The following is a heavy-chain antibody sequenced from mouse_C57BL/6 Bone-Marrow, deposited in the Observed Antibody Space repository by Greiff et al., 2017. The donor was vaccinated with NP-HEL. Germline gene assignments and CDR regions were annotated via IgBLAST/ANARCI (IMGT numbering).Heavy chain of an antibody. V-gene: IGHV1-5*01. D-gene: IGHD2-5*01. CDR1: GYTFTSYW. CDR2: LYPGNSDT. Sequence: EVQLQQSGTVLARPGASVKMSFKTSGYTFTSYWMHWVKQRPGQGLEWIGALYPGNSDTSYNQKFKGKAKLTAVTSASTAYMELSSLTNEDSAVYYCKLAYYSNYVLDYWGQGTTLTVSS. CDR3: KLAYYSNYVLDY. J-gene: IGHJ2*01.